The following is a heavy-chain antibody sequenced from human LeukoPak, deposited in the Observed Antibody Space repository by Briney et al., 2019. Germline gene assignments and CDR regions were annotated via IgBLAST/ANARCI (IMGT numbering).Heavy chain of an antibody. CDR3: ARVGSGSFDY. CDR2: IYYSGNT. Sequence: PSETLAPTFTVSGGSISTYYFSWIRQPPGKGLEWIGYIYYSGNTNCNPSLKSRVTISIDTSKNRFSLKLTSVTAADTAVYYCARVGSGSFDYWGQGTLVTVSS. V-gene: IGHV4-59*01. J-gene: IGHJ4*02. CDR1: GGSISTYY. D-gene: IGHD3-10*01.